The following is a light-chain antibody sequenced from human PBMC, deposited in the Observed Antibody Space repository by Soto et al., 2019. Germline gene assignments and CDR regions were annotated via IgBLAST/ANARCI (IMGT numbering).Light chain of an antibody. J-gene: IGLJ1*01. V-gene: IGLV2-8*01. CDR2: EVS. Sequence: QSVLTQPPSVSAAPGQKVTISCSGSSSNIGGNSVSWYQQHPGKAPKLMIYEVSKRPSGVPDRFSGSKSGNTASLTVSGLQAEDEADYYCSSFTGTYNVFGAGTKVTVL. CDR1: SSNIGGNS. CDR3: SSFTGTYNV.